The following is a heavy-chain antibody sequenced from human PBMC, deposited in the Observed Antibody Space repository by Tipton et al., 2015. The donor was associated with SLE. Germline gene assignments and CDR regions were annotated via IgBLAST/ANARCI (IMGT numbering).Heavy chain of an antibody. J-gene: IGHJ6*02. D-gene: IGHD7-27*01. CDR2: IYYSGST. CDR3: AGETTGDTSYSYGMDV. Sequence: TLFLTCTVSGGSISSYYWSWIRQPPGKGLEWIGYIYYSGSTNYNPSLKSRVTISVDTAKNQFSLNRSSVTAADTAVYYCAGETTGDTSYSYGMDVWAQGTTVTASS. CDR1: GGSISSYY. V-gene: IGHV4-59*01.